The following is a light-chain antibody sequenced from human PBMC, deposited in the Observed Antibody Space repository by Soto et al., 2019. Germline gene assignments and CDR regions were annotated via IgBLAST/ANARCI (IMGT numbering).Light chain of an antibody. Sequence: DIVMTQTPLSPPVPFGRPPSISSSLVQTLFHRDEKTSLSWLQQRPGQPPRLLIYKISNRFSGVPDRFSGSGAGTDFTLKISRVEAEDVGVYYCMQATQFPYTFGQGTKLEIK. CDR2: KIS. CDR3: MQATQFPYT. V-gene: IGKV2-24*01. CDR1: QTLFHRDEKTS. J-gene: IGKJ2*01.